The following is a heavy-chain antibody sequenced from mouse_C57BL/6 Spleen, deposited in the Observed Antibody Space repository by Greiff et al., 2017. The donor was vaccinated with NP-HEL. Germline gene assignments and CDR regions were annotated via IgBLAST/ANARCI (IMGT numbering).Heavy chain of an antibody. CDR2: FTPVIFLI. D-gene: IGHD4-1*01. CDR3: ARHERLGLGVDY. V-gene: IGHV1-62-2*01. J-gene: IGHJ2*01. CDR1: GYTFTEYT. Sequence: QVQLQQSGAELVKPGASVKLSCKASGYTFTEYTIHWVKQRSGQGLEWIVRFTPVIFLINYNEKFKDKATLTTDKSSSTVYMELSRLTSEDSAVYFCARHERLGLGVDYWGQGTTLTVSS.